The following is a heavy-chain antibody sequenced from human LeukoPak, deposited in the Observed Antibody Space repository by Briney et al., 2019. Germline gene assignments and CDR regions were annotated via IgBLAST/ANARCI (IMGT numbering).Heavy chain of an antibody. CDR3: AREVGGGASGQ. Sequence: PGGSLRLSCAASGFTFDDYEMSWVRQAPGKGLEWVSVIYSDGTISYADSVKGRFTISRDNSESTLYLQMNSLRVEDTAVYYCAREVGGGASGQWGQGTLVTVSS. V-gene: IGHV3-66*01. J-gene: IGHJ4*02. CDR2: IYSDGTI. D-gene: IGHD3-16*01. CDR1: GFTFDDYE.